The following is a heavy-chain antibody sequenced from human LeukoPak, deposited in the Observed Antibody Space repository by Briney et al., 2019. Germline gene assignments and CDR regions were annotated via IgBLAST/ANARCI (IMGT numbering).Heavy chain of an antibody. Sequence: GGSLRLSCAASGFTFSSYAMSWVRQAPGKGLEWVSAISGSGGSTYYADSVKGRFTISRDNSKNTLYLQMNSLRAEDTAVYYCAKDLWDIVVVPAAADYWGQGTLVTVSS. D-gene: IGHD2-2*01. CDR3: AKDLWDIVVVPAAADY. CDR1: GFTFSSYA. CDR2: ISGSGGST. V-gene: IGHV3-23*01. J-gene: IGHJ4*02.